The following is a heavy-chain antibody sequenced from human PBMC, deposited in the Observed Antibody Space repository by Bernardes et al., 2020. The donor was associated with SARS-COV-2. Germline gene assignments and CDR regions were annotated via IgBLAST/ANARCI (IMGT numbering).Heavy chain of an antibody. CDR1: GFTFSSYG. J-gene: IGHJ4*01. CDR2: ICYDGSNT. CDR3: ARDGALGGTTGLDY. V-gene: IGHV3-33*01. Sequence: GGSLRLSCAASGFTFSSYGMHWVRQAPGKGLEWVSLICYDGSNTYYADSVKGRFTISRDNSKNTLYLQMNSLRAEDTAVYYCARDGALGGTTGLDYWGQGTL. D-gene: IGHD1-26*01.